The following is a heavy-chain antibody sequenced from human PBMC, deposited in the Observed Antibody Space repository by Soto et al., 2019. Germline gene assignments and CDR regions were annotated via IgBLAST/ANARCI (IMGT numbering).Heavy chain of an antibody. V-gene: IGHV1-18*04. CDR1: GYTFTSYG. D-gene: IGHD3-22*01. CDR2: ISAYNGNT. J-gene: IGHJ4*02. Sequence: PSVKVSSKASGYTFTSYGISWVRQAPGQGLEWMGWISAYNGNTNYAQKLQGRVTMTTDTSTSTAYMELRSLRSDDTAVYYCARDPNPRDYYDSSGYYYGPLDYWGQGTLVTVSS. CDR3: ARDPNPRDYYDSSGYYYGPLDY.